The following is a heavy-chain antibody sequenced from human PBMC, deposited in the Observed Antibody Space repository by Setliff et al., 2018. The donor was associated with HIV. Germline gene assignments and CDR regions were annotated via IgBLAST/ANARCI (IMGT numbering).Heavy chain of an antibody. CDR1: GGSFSAYS. D-gene: IGHD5-12*01. Sequence: PSETLSLTCAVYGGSFSAYSWSWIRQPPGKGLEWIGEICHSGSVNYNPSLKSQVTISVDTSKNQFSLKLSSVTAADTAVYYCAKAVGGGYAGYFDYWGQGTLVTVSS. CDR3: AKAVGGGYAGYFDY. V-gene: IGHV4-34*01. CDR2: ICHSGSV. J-gene: IGHJ4*02.